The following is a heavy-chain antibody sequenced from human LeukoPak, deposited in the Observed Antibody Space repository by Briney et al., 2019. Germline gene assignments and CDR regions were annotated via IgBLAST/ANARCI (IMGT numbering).Heavy chain of an antibody. D-gene: IGHD1-1*01. CDR2: IGDTT. J-gene: IGHJ4*02. Sequence: GGSLRLSCAASGFTFSIYAMSWVRQAPGKGLEWVSAIGDTTYYADSVEGRFTISRDNSKNTLYLQMNSLRAEDAAIYYCARSTAGLDYWGQGTLVTVSS. CDR3: ARSTAGLDY. V-gene: IGHV3-23*01. CDR1: GFTFSIYA.